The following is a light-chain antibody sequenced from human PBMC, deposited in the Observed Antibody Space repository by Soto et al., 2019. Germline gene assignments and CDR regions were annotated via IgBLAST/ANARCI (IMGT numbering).Light chain of an antibody. V-gene: IGLV1-40*01. Sequence: QSVLTQPPSVSGAPGQRVTISCTGSSSNIGAGYDVHWYQQLPGTAPKLLIYGNSNRPSGVPDRFSGSKSGTSASLAITGLQAEDEADYYCQSYDSSLSGLYVFRTGTKLTVL. J-gene: IGLJ1*01. CDR3: QSYDSSLSGLYV. CDR2: GNS. CDR1: SSNIGAGYD.